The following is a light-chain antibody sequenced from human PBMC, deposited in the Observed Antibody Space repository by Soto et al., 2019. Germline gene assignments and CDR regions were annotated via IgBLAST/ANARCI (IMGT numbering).Light chain of an antibody. CDR2: DVS. V-gene: IGLV2-14*03. CDR1: SSDVGGYNY. CDR3: SSYTSSRTYV. J-gene: IGLJ1*01. Sequence: QSVLTQPASVSGSPGQSITISCTGTSSDVGGYNYVSWYQQHPGQAPKLMVFDVSNRPSGVSNRFSGSKSGNTASLTISGLQAEDEADYYCSSYTSSRTYVFGTGTKLTV.